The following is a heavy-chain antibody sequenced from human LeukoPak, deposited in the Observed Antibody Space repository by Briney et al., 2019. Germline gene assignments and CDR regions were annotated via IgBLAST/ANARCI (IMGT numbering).Heavy chain of an antibody. D-gene: IGHD3-3*01. CDR1: GFTFSSYA. CDR3: AKDGFLRFLEWLLSPLYFDY. V-gene: IGHV3-23*01. Sequence: PGGSLRLSCAASGFTFSSYAMSWVRQAPGKGLEWVSAISGSGGSTYYADSVKGRFTISRDNSKTTLYLQMTSLRAEDTAVYYCAKDGFLRFLEWLLSPLYFDYWGQGTLVTVSS. CDR2: ISGSGGST. J-gene: IGHJ4*02.